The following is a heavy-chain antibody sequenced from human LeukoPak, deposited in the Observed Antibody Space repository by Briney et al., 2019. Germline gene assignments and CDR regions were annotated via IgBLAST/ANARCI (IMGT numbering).Heavy chain of an antibody. CDR3: ARAQGPVVVVPGANWYFDL. V-gene: IGHV1-18*01. Sequence: ASVKVSCKASGYTLSSYGISWVRQAPGQGLEWMGWISGYNSNTKYAQNIQGRVIMTIDTSTSTAYMELRSLRSDDTAVYYCARAQGPVVVVPGANWYFDLWGRGTLVTVSS. D-gene: IGHD2-2*01. J-gene: IGHJ2*01. CDR1: GYTLSSYG. CDR2: ISGYNSNT.